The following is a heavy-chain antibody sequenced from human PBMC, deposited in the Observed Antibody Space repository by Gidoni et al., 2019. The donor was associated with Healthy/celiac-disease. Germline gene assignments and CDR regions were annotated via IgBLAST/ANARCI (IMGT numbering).Heavy chain of an antibody. CDR3: ARDIVVVVAAASHFWFDP. D-gene: IGHD2-15*01. Sequence: QVQLVESGGGVVKPGRSLRLSCAASGFTFSSYAMYWVRPAPGKGLEWVAVISYDGSNKYYADSVKGRFTISRDNSKNTLYLQMNSLRAEDTAVYYCARDIVVVVAAASHFWFDPWGQGTLVTVSS. CDR2: ISYDGSNK. V-gene: IGHV3-30-3*01. CDR1: GFTFSSYA. J-gene: IGHJ5*02.